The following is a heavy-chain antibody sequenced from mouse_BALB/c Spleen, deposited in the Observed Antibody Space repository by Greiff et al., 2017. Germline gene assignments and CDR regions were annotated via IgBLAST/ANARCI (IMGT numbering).Heavy chain of an antibody. D-gene: IGHD2-1*01. J-gene: IGHJ4*01. Sequence: EVHLVESGGGLVQPGGSMKLSCVASGFTFSNYWMNWVRQSPEKGLEWVAEIRLKSNNYATHYAESVKGRFTISRDDSKSSVYLQMNNLRAEDTGIYYCTRYYGNYAMDYWGQGTSVTVSS. CDR3: TRYYGNYAMDY. CDR2: IRLKSNNYAT. CDR1: GFTFSNYW. V-gene: IGHV6-6*02.